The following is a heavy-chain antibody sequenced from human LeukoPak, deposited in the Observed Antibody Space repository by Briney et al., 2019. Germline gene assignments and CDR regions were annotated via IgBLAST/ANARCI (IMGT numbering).Heavy chain of an antibody. CDR3: AREGGAVAGYDY. V-gene: IGHV4-38-2*02. CDR2: MYHSGST. D-gene: IGHD6-19*01. CDR1: DYSISSGYY. Sequence: KPSETLSLTCTVSDYSISSGYYWGWIRQPPGKGLEWIGSMYHSGSTYYNPSLKSRVTISVDTSKNQFSLKLSSVAAADTAVYYCAREGGAVAGYDYWGQGTLVTVSS. J-gene: IGHJ4*02.